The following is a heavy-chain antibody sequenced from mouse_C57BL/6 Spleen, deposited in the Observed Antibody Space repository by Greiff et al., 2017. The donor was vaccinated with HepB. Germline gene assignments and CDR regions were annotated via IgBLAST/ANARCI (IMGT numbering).Heavy chain of an antibody. J-gene: IGHJ3*01. D-gene: IGHD2-5*01. Sequence: ESGPGLVKPSQSLSLTCSVTGYSITSGYYWNWIRQFPGNKLEWMGYISYDGSNNYNPSLKNRISITRDTSKNQFFLKLNSVTTEDTATYYCARYRDYSNFWFAYWGQGTLVTVSA. CDR1: GYSITSGYY. V-gene: IGHV3-6*01. CDR3: ARYRDYSNFWFAY. CDR2: ISYDGSN.